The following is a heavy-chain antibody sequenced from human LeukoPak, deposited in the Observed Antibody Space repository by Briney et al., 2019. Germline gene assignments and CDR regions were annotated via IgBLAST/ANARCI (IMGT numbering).Heavy chain of an antibody. CDR2: LFHSGSS. V-gene: IGHV4-59*08. CDR1: GGSISSYY. J-gene: IGHJ2*01. D-gene: IGHD1-26*01. Sequence: TSETLSLSCAVSGGSISSYYWSGVRQPPGKGLEWIGYLFHSGSSNYNPSLKSRVTISVDTSKNQFSLKLTSVTAADTAVYYCTRLATTNRYFDYWGRGTLVAVSS. CDR3: TRLATTNRYFDY.